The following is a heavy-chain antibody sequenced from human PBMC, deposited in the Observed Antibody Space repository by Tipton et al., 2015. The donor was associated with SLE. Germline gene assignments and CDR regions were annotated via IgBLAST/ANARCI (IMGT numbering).Heavy chain of an antibody. J-gene: IGHJ4*02. V-gene: IGHV3-53*04. CDR3: ASGWELSFDY. Sequence: SLRLSCAASGFTVSSNYMSWVRQAPGKGLEWVSVIYGGGSTYYADSVRGRFTISRYNSKNTLYLQMNSLRAEDTAVYYCASGWELSFDYWGQGTLVTVSS. CDR2: IYGGGST. CDR1: GFTVSSNY. D-gene: IGHD1-26*01.